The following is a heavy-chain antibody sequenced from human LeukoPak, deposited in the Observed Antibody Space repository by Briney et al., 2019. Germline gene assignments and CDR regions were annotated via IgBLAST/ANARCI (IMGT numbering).Heavy chain of an antibody. J-gene: IGHJ5*02. D-gene: IGHD1-1*01. Sequence: ASVTVSCKASGYTFTSYALHWVRQAPGQRLEWMGWINAGNGNTKYSQKFQGRVTITRDTYASTAYMRLSSLRSEDTAVYYCARELKNWNRFDPWGQGTLVTVSS. CDR1: GYTFTSYA. CDR2: INAGNGNT. V-gene: IGHV1-3*01. CDR3: ARELKNWNRFDP.